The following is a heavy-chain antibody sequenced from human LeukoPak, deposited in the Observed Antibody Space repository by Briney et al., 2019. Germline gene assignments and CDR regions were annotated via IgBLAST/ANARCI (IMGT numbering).Heavy chain of an antibody. J-gene: IGHJ3*02. CDR3: ARLVGATWTDDAFDI. CDR1: GYSFTSYW. Sequence: GESLKISCKGSGYSFTSYWIGWVRQMPGKGLEWMGIIYPGDSDTRYSPSFQGQVTISADKSISTAYLQWSSLKASDTAMYHCARLVGATWTDDAFDIWGQGTMVTVSS. D-gene: IGHD1-26*01. CDR2: IYPGDSDT. V-gene: IGHV5-51*01.